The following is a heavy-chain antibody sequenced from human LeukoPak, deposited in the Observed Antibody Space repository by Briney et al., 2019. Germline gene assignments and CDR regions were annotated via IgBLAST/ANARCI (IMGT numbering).Heavy chain of an antibody. J-gene: IGHJ5*02. Sequence: GGSLRLSCAASGFTFSSYAMHWVRQAPGKGLEWVAVISYDGSNKYYADSVKGRFTISRDNSKNTLYLQMNSLRAEGTAVYYCASRLTTTDPWGQGTLVTVSS. CDR3: ASRLTTTDP. CDR1: GFTFSSYA. D-gene: IGHD1-14*01. V-gene: IGHV3-30-3*01. CDR2: ISYDGSNK.